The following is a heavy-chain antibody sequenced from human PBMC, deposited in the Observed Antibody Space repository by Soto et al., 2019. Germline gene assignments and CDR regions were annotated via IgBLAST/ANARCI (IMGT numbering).Heavy chain of an antibody. Sequence: SETLSLTCAVYGGSFSGYYWSWIRQPPGKGLEWIGEINHSGSTNYNPSLKSRVTISVDTSKNQFSLKLRSVTAADAAVYYCARGPVRYCSGGSCYPSFLTTRRAEYFQHWGQGTLVTVSS. J-gene: IGHJ1*01. CDR1: GGSFSGYY. V-gene: IGHV4-34*01. D-gene: IGHD2-15*01. CDR3: ARGPVRYCSGGSCYPSFLTTRRAEYFQH. CDR2: INHSGST.